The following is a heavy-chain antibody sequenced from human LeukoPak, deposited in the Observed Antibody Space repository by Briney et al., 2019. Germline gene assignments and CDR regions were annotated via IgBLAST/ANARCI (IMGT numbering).Heavy chain of an antibody. J-gene: IGHJ4*02. CDR2: ISGSGSNT. Sequence: PGGSLRLSCAASGFTVSSNYMSWVRQAPGKGLEWVSAISGSGSNTYYADSVKGRFTISRDNSENTLYLQMNSLRVEDTAVYYCAKGPLIEVAGTTWDYWGQGTLVTVSS. CDR3: AKGPLIEVAGTTWDY. V-gene: IGHV3-23*01. D-gene: IGHD6-19*01. CDR1: GFTVSSNY.